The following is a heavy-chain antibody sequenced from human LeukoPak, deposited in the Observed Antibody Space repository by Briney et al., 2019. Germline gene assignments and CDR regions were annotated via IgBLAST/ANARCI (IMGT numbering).Heavy chain of an antibody. V-gene: IGHV1-18*01. D-gene: IGHD3-10*01. CDR1: GYTFSSYG. Sequence: ASVKVSCKGSGYTFSSYGMSWVRQVPGQGLEWMGWITSAYKGKTNYAQKFQGRVTMTTDTSTSTGYMELSSLRSEDTAIYYCARARGSGSYYGHDYYYYHYMDVWGKGTTVTVSS. J-gene: IGHJ6*03. CDR3: ARARGSGSYYGHDYYYYHYMDV. CDR2: ITSAYKGKT.